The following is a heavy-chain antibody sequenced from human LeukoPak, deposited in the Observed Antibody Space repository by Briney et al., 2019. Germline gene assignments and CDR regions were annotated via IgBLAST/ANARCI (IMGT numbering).Heavy chain of an antibody. Sequence: GGSLRLSCAASGFTFSSYAMSWVRQAPGKGLEWVSAISGSGGSTYYADSVEGRFTISRDNSKNTLYLQMNSLRAEDTAVYYCAKSQHAATDYDFWSGYYPSPPFDYWGQGTLVTVSS. CDR1: GFTFSSYA. CDR2: ISGSGGST. D-gene: IGHD3-3*01. CDR3: AKSQHAATDYDFWSGYYPSPPFDY. V-gene: IGHV3-23*01. J-gene: IGHJ4*02.